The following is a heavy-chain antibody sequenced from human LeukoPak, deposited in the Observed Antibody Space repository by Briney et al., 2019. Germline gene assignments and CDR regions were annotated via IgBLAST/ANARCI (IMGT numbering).Heavy chain of an antibody. CDR3: ARVIAAAASDADWFDP. D-gene: IGHD6-13*01. CDR1: GYTFTGYY. CDR2: SNPNSGGT. J-gene: IGHJ5*02. Sequence: ASVKVSCKASGYTFTGYYMHWVRQAPGQGLEWMGWSNPNSGGTDYAQKFQGRVTMTRDTSISTAYMELSRLRSDDTAVYYCARVIAAAASDADWFDPWGQGTLVTVSS. V-gene: IGHV1-2*02.